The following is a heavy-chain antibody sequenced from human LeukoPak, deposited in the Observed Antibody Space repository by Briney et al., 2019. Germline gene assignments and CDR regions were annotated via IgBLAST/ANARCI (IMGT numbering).Heavy chain of an antibody. CDR3: AKDPLQYGSGSYYFDY. CDR1: GFTFSSCG. D-gene: IGHD3-10*01. Sequence: GGSLRLSCAASGFTFSSCGMHLVRQAPGKGLEWVAFIWYDGNNKYYADSVKGRFTISRDSSKNTLYLQMNSLRAEDTAVYYCAKDPLQYGSGSYYFDYWGQGTLVTVSS. V-gene: IGHV3-30*02. CDR2: IWYDGNNK. J-gene: IGHJ4*02.